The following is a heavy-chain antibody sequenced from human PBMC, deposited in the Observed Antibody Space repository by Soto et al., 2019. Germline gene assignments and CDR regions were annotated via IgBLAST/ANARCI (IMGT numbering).Heavy chain of an antibody. Sequence: SETLSLTCAVYGVPFSGYYWSWIRQSPGKGLEWIGEINHSGNTNYNPSLKSRVTMLVDTSKNQFSLSLSSVTAADTAVYYCARGPIDLYSSGWISWFDPCGQGTLVTVSS. CDR3: ARGPIDLYSSGWISWFDP. J-gene: IGHJ5*02. D-gene: IGHD6-19*01. CDR1: GVPFSGYY. V-gene: IGHV4-34*01. CDR2: INHSGNT.